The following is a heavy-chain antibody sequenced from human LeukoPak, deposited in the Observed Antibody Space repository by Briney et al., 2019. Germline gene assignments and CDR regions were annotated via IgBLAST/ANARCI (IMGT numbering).Heavy chain of an antibody. J-gene: IGHJ4*02. V-gene: IGHV1-2*06. CDR3: ARHDYGDSQLDY. CDR2: INPNSSGT. CDR1: GYTFTGYY. Sequence: ASVKVSCKASGYTFTGYYMHWVRQAPGQGLEWMGRINPNSSGTNYAQKFQGRVTMTRDTSISTAYMELSRLRSDDTAVYYCARHDYGDSQLDYWGQGTLVTVSS. D-gene: IGHD4-17*01.